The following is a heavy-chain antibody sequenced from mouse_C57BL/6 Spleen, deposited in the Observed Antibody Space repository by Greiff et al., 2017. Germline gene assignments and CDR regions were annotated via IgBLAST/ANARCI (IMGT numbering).Heavy chain of an antibody. J-gene: IGHJ4*01. CDR3: ARELITTSGAMDY. CDR1: GYTFTSYW. V-gene: IGHV1-55*01. Sequence: QVQLQQPGAELVKPGASVKMSCKASGYTFTSYWITWVKQRPGQGLEWIGDIYPGSGSTNYNEKFKSKATLTVDTSSSTAYMQLSSLTSEDSAVYYCARELITTSGAMDYWGQGTSVTVSS. D-gene: IGHD1-1*01. CDR2: IYPGSGST.